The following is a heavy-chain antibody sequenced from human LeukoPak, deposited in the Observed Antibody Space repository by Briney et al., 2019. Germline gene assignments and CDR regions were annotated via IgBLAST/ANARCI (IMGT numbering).Heavy chain of an antibody. J-gene: IGHJ4*02. V-gene: IGHV4-31*03. D-gene: IGHD3-3*01. Sequence: PSETLSLTCTVSGGSISSGGYYWSWIRQHPGKGLEWIGYIYYSGSTYYNPSLKSRVTISVDTSKNQFSLKLSSVTAADTAVYYCARVTTYYDFWSGHIGDAFDIWGQGTLVTVSS. CDR3: ARVTTYYDFWSGHIGDAFDI. CDR1: GGSISSGGYY. CDR2: IYYSGST.